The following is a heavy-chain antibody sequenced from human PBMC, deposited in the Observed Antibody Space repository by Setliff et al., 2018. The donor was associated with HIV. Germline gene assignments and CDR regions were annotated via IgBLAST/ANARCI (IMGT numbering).Heavy chain of an antibody. V-gene: IGHV4-39*07. CDR2: IYYGGST. CDR1: GGSISSSSHY. J-gene: IGHJ4*02. D-gene: IGHD5-12*01. CDR3: ARHMVATSYYFDY. Sequence: LSLTCTVSGGSISSSSHYWGWIRQPPGKGLEWIGSIYYGGSTYYNPSLKSRITISVDTSKNHFSLKLSSVTAADTAVYYCARHMVATSYYFDYWGQGTLVTVSS.